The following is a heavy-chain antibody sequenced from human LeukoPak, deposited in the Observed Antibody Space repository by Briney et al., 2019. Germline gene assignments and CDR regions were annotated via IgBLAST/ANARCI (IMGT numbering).Heavy chain of an antibody. CDR3: ARDLPGYYYEAQGYYGMDV. J-gene: IGHJ6*02. Sequence: GASVKVSCKASGGTFSSYAISWVRQAPGQGLEWMGGIIPIFGTANYAQKFQGRVTITADESTSTAYMELSSLRSEDTAVYYCARDLPGYYYEAQGYYGMDVWGQGTTVTVSS. CDR1: GGTFSSYA. D-gene: IGHD3-22*01. CDR2: IIPIFGTA. V-gene: IGHV1-69*01.